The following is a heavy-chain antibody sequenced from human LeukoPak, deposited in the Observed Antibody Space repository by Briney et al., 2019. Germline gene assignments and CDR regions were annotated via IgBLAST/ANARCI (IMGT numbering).Heavy chain of an antibody. V-gene: IGHV3-15*01. CDR2: IKSKPDGGTT. J-gene: IGHJ5*02. CDR3: VAREA. Sequence: GGSLRLSCAASGFTVSDAWMHWVRQAPGGGLEWVGRIKSKPDGGTTDYAAPGKGRFTISRDESESALYLQMSSLTTDDTAVYYCVAREAWGQGTLVTVSS. CDR1: GFTVSDAW.